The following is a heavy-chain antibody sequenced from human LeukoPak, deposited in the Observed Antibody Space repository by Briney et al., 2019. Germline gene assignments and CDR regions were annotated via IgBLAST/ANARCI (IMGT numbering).Heavy chain of an antibody. V-gene: IGHV4-59*01. J-gene: IGHJ3*02. CDR1: GGSISSYY. D-gene: IGHD6-6*01. Sequence: SETLSLTCTVSGGSISSYYWSRIRQPPGKGLEWIGYIYYSGSTNYNPSLKSRVTISVDTSKNQFSLKLSSVTAADTAVYYCARVGGYSSSSFGLPWVRDDAFDIWGQGTMVTVSS. CDR3: ARVGGYSSSSFGLPWVRDDAFDI. CDR2: IYYSGST.